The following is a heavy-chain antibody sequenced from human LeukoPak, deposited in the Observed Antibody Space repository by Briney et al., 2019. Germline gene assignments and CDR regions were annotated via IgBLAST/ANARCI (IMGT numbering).Heavy chain of an antibody. Sequence: PGGSLRLSCAASGFTFSSYAMSWVRQAPGKGLEWVSAISGTGGSTYYADSVKGRFTISRDNSKNTLYLQMNSLRAEDTAVYYCARDFGGSYLLYYFDYWGQGTLVTVSS. J-gene: IGHJ4*02. CDR2: ISGTGGST. CDR1: GFTFSSYA. V-gene: IGHV3-23*01. D-gene: IGHD1-26*01. CDR3: ARDFGGSYLLYYFDY.